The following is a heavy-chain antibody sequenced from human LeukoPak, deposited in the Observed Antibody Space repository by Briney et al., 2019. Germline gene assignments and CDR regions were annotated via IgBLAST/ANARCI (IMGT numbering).Heavy chain of an antibody. CDR3: ARGPLLISMDRGSFDY. V-gene: IGHV4-34*01. J-gene: IGHJ4*02. CDR1: DGSFNDYY. D-gene: IGHD3-10*01. Sequence: PSETLSLTCAVYDGSFNDYYWSWIRHPPRKGLEWIGEVNHRGSTNYNPSRKSRVAISVDTSKNQFSLELSSVTAADTAAYYCARGPLLISMDRGSFDYWGQGTLVIVSS. CDR2: VNHRGST.